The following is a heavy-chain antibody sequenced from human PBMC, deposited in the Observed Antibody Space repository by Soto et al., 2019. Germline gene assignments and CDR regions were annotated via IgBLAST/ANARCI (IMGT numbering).Heavy chain of an antibody. D-gene: IGHD3-10*01. J-gene: IGHJ5*02. V-gene: IGHV1-3*01. CDR1: GYTFTSYA. CDR3: AREWLEKWFWGNWLDP. CDR2: INAGNGNT. Sequence: ASVKVSCKASGYTFTSYAMHWVRQAPGQRLEWMGWINAGNGNTKYSQKFQGRVTITRDTSASTAYMELSSLRSEDTAVYYCAREWLEKWFWGNWLDPWGQGTLVTFSS.